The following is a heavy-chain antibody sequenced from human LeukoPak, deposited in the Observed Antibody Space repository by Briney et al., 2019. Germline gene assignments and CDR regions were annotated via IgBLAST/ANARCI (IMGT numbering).Heavy chain of an antibody. J-gene: IGHJ4*02. CDR1: GFTFSSYA. Sequence: GSLRLSCAASGFTFSSYAMTWVRQAPGKGLEWIGSIYYSGSTYYNPSLKSRVTISVDTSKNQFSLKLSSVTAADTAVYYCARVDTARNGLYHFDYWGQGTLVTVSS. D-gene: IGHD5-18*01. CDR2: IYYSGST. CDR3: ARVDTARNGLYHFDY. V-gene: IGHV4-39*01.